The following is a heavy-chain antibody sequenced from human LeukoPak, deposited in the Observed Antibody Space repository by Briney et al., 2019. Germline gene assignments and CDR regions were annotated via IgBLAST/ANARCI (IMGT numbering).Heavy chain of an antibody. D-gene: IGHD6-6*01. Sequence: GGSLRLSCTASGFTFSTYWMHWVRQAPGKGLVWVSRISIDGSSTLYADSVRGRFTISRDNAKNTLYLQMNSLRAEDTAMYYCARVGRDYSSSSPPDYWGQGTLVTVSS. V-gene: IGHV3-74*01. CDR3: ARVGRDYSSSSPPDY. CDR1: GFTFSTYW. J-gene: IGHJ4*02. CDR2: ISIDGSST.